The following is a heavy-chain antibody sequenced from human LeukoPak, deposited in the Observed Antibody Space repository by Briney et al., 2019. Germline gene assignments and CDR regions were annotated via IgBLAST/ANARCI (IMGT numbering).Heavy chain of an antibody. CDR3: ASTDSRIAAAGPRGY. J-gene: IGHJ4*02. D-gene: IGHD6-13*01. CDR1: GFTFSSYS. CDR2: ISSSSSYI. V-gene: IGHV3-21*01. Sequence: PGGSLRLSCAASGFTFSSYSMNWVRQAPGKGLEWVSSISSSSSYIYYADSVKGRFTISRDNAKNSLYLQMNSLRAEGTAVYYCASTDSRIAAAGPRGYWGQGTLVTVSS.